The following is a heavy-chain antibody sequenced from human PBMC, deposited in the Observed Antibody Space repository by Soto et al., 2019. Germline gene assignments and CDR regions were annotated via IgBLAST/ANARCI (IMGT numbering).Heavy chain of an antibody. V-gene: IGHV3-15*01. CDR3: TIFMSVDDFGHYAADY. D-gene: IGHD4-17*01. J-gene: IGHJ4*02. Sequence: EVQLVESGGGLGKPGESRRLSCVVSGFSFNKAWMSWVRQAPGKGLQWVGRIKSKSDGGATDYAAPVKGRFTISRDDSKNTLFLQMDSLKTEDTAVYFCTIFMSVDDFGHYAADYWGQGTLVTVAP. CDR2: IKSKSDGGAT. CDR1: GFSFNKAW.